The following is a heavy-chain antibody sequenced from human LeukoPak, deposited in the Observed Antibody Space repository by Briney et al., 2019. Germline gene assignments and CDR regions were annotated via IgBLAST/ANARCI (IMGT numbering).Heavy chain of an antibody. V-gene: IGHV3-66*02. CDR1: VFTVSSNY. J-gene: IGHJ4*02. CDR3: ASQEGGDYFDY. D-gene: IGHD3-16*01. Sequence: GGSLRLSCAASVFTVSSNYMSSVREAPGKGLERGSVIYSGGSTYYADSVKGRFTISRDTSKNTRYLQMNSLRAEDTAVYYCASQEGGDYFDYWGQGTLVTVSS. CDR2: IYSGGST.